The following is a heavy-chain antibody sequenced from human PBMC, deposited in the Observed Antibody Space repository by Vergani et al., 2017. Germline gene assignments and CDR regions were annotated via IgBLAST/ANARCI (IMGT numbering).Heavy chain of an antibody. D-gene: IGHD4-11*01. J-gene: IGHJ6*03. V-gene: IGHV4-34*01. CDR1: GGSFTSYH. CDR3: ARVNTETNGHLYYYYYMDV. Sequence: QVQLQQWGGGLLKPSETLSLTCVVNGGSFTSYHWTGIRQSPGEGLEWVGDIDHTGRPDYNPSLKSRLTMSVDKSRNQFSLTLNSVTATDTAIYFCARVNTETNGHLYYYYYMDVWGQGTAVTVS. CDR2: IDHTGRP.